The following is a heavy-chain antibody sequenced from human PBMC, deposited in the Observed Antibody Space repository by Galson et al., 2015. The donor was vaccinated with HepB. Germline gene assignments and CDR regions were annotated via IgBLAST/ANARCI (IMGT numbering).Heavy chain of an antibody. V-gene: IGHV3-23*01. CDR2: LNGSGAPT. Sequence: SLRLSCAASGLTFSNFAMSWVRQASGKRLESVSGLNGSGAPTYYADSVKDRFIISRDNSKNTLYLQMNSLRADDTAVYYCAINPSTLLTPDDYWGQGTLVTVSS. CDR3: AINPSTLLTPDDY. CDR1: GLTFSNFA. D-gene: IGHD3-10*01. J-gene: IGHJ4*02.